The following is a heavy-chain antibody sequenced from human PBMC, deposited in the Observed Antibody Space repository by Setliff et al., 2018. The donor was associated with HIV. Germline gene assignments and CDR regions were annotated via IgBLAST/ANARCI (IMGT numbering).Heavy chain of an antibody. V-gene: IGHV3-7*03. D-gene: IGHD6-13*01. Sequence: GGSLRLSCAASGFTFSSYWMSWVRQAPGKGLEWVANIKQDGSEKHYVDSVKGRFTISRDNAKNSLYLQMNSLRAEDTAVYYCARGRGTGYSSSSMAHFDYWGQGTLVTVSS. J-gene: IGHJ4*02. CDR2: IKQDGSEK. CDR3: ARGRGTGYSSSSMAHFDY. CDR1: GFTFSSYW.